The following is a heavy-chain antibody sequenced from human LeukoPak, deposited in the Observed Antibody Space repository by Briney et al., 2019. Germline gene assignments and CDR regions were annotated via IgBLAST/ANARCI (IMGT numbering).Heavy chain of an antibody. D-gene: IGHD3-16*01. CDR2: ISGSGGST. CDR3: AKGGRYVRDDY. J-gene: IGHJ4*02. V-gene: IGHV3-23*01. CDR1: GFTFSSHG. Sequence: GGSLRLSCAASGFTFSSHGMSWVRQAPGKGLEWVSAISGSGGSTYYADSVKGRFTISRDNSKNTLYLQMNSLRAEDTAVYYCAKGGRYVRDDYWGQGTLVTVSS.